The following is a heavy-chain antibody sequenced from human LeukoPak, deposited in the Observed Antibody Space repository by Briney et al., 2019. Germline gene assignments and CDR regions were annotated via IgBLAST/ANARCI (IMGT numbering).Heavy chain of an antibody. D-gene: IGHD2-15*01. J-gene: IGHJ3*02. CDR2: SYSGGSS. V-gene: IGHV3-53*01. CDR1: GFTVSSNY. Sequence: PGGSLRLSCAASGFTVSSNYMSWVRQAPGKGLEWVSVSYSGGSSYYADSVKGRFTISRDNSKNTLYLQMNTLRAEDTAVYYCARDLLGAFDIWGQGTMVTVSS. CDR3: ARDLLGAFDI.